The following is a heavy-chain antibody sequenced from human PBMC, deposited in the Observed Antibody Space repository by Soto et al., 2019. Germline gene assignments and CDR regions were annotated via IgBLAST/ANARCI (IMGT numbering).Heavy chain of an antibody. CDR3: ARLRASTWYLGGYLDY. D-gene: IGHD6-13*01. Sequence: LRLSCAASGFTFSDYYMTWIRQAPGKGLEWVSYIVSGSDYTNYADSVKGRFTISRDNAKNSLFLEMNSLRADDTAIYYCARLRASTWYLGGYLDYWGLGTLVTVSS. CDR2: IVSGSDYT. J-gene: IGHJ4*02. V-gene: IGHV3-11*06. CDR1: GFTFSDYY.